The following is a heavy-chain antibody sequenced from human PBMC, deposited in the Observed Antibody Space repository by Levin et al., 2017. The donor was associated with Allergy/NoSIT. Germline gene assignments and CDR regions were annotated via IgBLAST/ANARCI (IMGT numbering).Heavy chain of an antibody. CDR3: ASSGQQLPPHLYYFDY. J-gene: IGHJ4*02. V-gene: IGHV3-48*01. CDR1: GFTFSSYS. Sequence: PGGSLRLSCAASGFTFSSYSMNWVRQAPGKGLEWVSYISSSSSTIYYADSVKGRFTISRDNAKNSLYLQMNSLRAEDTAVYYCASSGQQLPPHLYYFDYWGQGTLVTVSS. D-gene: IGHD6-13*01. CDR2: ISSSSSTI.